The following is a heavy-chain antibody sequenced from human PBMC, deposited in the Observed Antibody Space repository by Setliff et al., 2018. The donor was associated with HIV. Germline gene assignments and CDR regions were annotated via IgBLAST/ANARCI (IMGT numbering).Heavy chain of an antibody. J-gene: IGHJ6*02. Sequence: GASVKVSCKASGYTFTSYGISWVRQAPGQGLEWMGWISAYNGNTDYAQKPQGRVTMTTDTSTSTAYMELRSLRSDDTAVYYCARVGSSGIAVAVSYYYYGMDVWGQGTTVTVSS. D-gene: IGHD6-19*01. CDR3: ARVGSSGIAVAVSYYYYGMDV. V-gene: IGHV1-18*01. CDR2: ISAYNGNT. CDR1: GYTFTSYG.